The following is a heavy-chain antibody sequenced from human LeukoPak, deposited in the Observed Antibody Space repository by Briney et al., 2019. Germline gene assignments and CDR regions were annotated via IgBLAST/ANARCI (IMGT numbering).Heavy chain of an antibody. CDR1: GGTFSSYA. CDR2: IIPIFGTA. V-gene: IGHV1-69*05. Sequence: ASVKVSCKASGGTFSSYAISWVRQAPGQGLEWMGGIIPIFGTANYAQKFQGRVTITTDESTSTAYMEPSGLRSEDTAVYYCARGLYYDSSGYADWGQGTLVTVSS. CDR3: ARGLYYDSSGYAD. D-gene: IGHD3-22*01. J-gene: IGHJ4*02.